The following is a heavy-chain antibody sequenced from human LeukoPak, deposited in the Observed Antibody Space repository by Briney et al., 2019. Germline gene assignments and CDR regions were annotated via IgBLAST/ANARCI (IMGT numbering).Heavy chain of an antibody. Sequence: GASVKVSCKVSGYTLTELSMHWVRQAPGKGLEWMGGFDPEDGETIYAQKFQGRVTMTEDTSTDTAYMELSSLRSEDTAVYYCATDSLPTMVRGVIPSHYGMDVWGQGTTVTVSS. CDR1: GYTLTELS. J-gene: IGHJ6*02. V-gene: IGHV1-24*01. D-gene: IGHD3-10*01. CDR3: ATDSLPTMVRGVIPSHYGMDV. CDR2: FDPEDGET.